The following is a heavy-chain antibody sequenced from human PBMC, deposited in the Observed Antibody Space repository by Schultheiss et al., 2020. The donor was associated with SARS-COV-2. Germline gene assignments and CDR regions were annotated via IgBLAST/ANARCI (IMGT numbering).Heavy chain of an antibody. CDR1: GFTFSSYA. CDR2: ISSSSSYI. J-gene: IGHJ6*03. V-gene: IGHV3-21*01. CDR3: ARNRIAASGGDPMRYYYYYMDV. D-gene: IGHD6-6*01. Sequence: GGSLRLSCAASGFTFSSYAMSWVRQAPGKGLEWVSSISSSSSYIYYADSVKGRFTISRDNAKNSLYLQMNSLRAEDTAVYYCARNRIAASGGDPMRYYYYYMDVWGKGTTVTVSS.